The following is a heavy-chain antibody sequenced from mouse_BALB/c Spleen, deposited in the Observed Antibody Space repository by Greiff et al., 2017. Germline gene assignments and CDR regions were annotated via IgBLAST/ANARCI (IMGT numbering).Heavy chain of an antibody. D-gene: IGHD2-1*01. V-gene: IGHV14-3*02. CDR1: GFTFNDTY. CDR3: ARYGNCAFYAMDY. Sequence: EVQLQQSGAELVKPGASVKLSCTASGFTFNDTYMHWVQQRPEQGLEWIGRIDPANGNTKYDPKFQGKATITADTSSNTAYLQLSSLTSEDTAVYYCARYGNCAFYAMDYWGQGTSVTVSS. CDR2: IDPANGNT. J-gene: IGHJ4*01.